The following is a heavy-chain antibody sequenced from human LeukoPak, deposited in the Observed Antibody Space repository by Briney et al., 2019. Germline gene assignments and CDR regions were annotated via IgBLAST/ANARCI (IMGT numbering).Heavy chain of an antibody. J-gene: IGHJ6*03. CDR2: IKQDETEK. D-gene: IGHD4-17*01. V-gene: IGHV3-7*03. CDR1: GFAFSNYW. CDR3: AKDHYGDYVYYMDV. Sequence: GGSLRLSCAASGFAFSNYWMSWVRQAPGKGLEWLANIKQDETEKYYADSVKGRFTISRDNSKNTLYLQMNSLRAEDTAVYYCAKDHYGDYVYYMDVWGKGTTVTVSS.